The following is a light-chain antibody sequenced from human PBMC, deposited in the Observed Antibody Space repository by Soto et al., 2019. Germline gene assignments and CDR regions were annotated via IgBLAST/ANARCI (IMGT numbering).Light chain of an antibody. CDR1: QTVRNNY. CDR2: DAS. CDR3: RQFSCYPLT. V-gene: IGKV3-20*01. J-gene: IGKJ4*01. Sequence: VLTQSIGTLSLSPGDRATLSCRASQTVRNNYLAWYQQKTGPTPRLLIYDASRRATGIPNRFSGGGAGTGFTHSISVLAPEDFGLCCSRQFSCYPLTLGGGTKV.